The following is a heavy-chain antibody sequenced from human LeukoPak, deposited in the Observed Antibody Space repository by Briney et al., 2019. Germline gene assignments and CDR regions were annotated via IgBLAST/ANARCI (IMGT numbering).Heavy chain of an antibody. J-gene: IGHJ4*02. CDR2: INHSGST. Sequence: SETLSLTCAVYGGSFSGYYWSWIRQPPGKGLEWIGEINHSGSTNYNPSLKSRVTISVDTSKNQFSLKLSSVTAADTAVYYCARGFSDYRYFDYWGQGTLVTVSS. CDR1: GGSFSGYY. V-gene: IGHV4-34*01. D-gene: IGHD4-4*01. CDR3: ARGFSDYRYFDY.